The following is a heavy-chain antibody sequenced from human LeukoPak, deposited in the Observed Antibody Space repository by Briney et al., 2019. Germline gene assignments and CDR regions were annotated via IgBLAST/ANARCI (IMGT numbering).Heavy chain of an antibody. CDR2: IMPLFNTA. CDR1: GGTFSSYS. V-gene: IGHV1-69*05. J-gene: IGHJ6*03. Sequence: SVKVSCKASGGTFSSYSITWVRQAPGQGLKWMGGIMPLFNTANYAQQFQGRVTITTDESTSTAYMELSSLRFEDTAMYYCARVDRYHYYLDVWGKGTTVTVSS. CDR3: ARVDRYHYYLDV.